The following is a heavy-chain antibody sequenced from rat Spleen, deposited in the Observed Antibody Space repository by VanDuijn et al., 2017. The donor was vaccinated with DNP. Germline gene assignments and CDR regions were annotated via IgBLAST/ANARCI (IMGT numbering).Heavy chain of an antibody. D-gene: IGHD1-9*01. J-gene: IGHJ3*01. CDR2: IATSGGGT. V-gene: IGHV5-31*01. CDR1: GFTFNNYW. Sequence: EVQLVESGGGLVQPGRSLKLSCVASGFTFNNYWMTWIRQVPGKGLEWVASIATSGGGTYYPDSVKGRFTISRDDAKNTLYLQMNSLRSEDSATYYCASGSYYGYKWFAYWGQGTLVTVSS. CDR3: ASGSYYGYKWFAY.